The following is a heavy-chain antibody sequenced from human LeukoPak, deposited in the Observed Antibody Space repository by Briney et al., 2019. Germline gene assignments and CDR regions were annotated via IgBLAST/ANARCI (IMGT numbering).Heavy chain of an antibody. CDR2: ISWNSGSI. V-gene: IGHV3-9*01. J-gene: IGHJ4*02. CDR3: AKDLTVAGTSGYFDY. Sequence: GGSLRLSCAASGFTFDDYAMHWVRQAPGKGLEWVSGISWNSGSIGYADSVKGRFTISRDNAKNSLYLQMNSLRAEDTALYYCAKDLTVAGTSGYFDYWGQGTLVTVSS. CDR1: GFTFDDYA. D-gene: IGHD6-19*01.